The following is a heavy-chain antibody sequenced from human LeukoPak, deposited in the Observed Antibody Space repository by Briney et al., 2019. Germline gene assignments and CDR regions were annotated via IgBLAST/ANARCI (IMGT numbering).Heavy chain of an antibody. J-gene: IGHJ4*02. V-gene: IGHV4-34*01. CDR3: ARVVLVYDSSGYPDY. CDR2: INHSGST. CDR1: GGSFSGYY. Sequence: PSETLSLTCAVYGGSFSGYYWSWIRQPPGKGLEWIGEINHSGSTNYNPSLKSRVTISVDTSKNQFSLKLSSVTAADTAVYYCARVVLVYDSSGYPDYWGQGTLVTVSS. D-gene: IGHD3-22*01.